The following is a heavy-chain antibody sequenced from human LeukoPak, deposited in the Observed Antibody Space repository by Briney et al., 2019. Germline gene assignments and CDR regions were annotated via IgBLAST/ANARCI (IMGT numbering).Heavy chain of an antibody. Sequence: AGGYLRLSCAASGFTVSSNYMSWVRQAPGKGLEWVSVIYSGGSTYYADSVQGRFTISRDNSKNTLYLQMNSLRAEDTAVYYCARDRLYSSSSEGYWGQGILVTVSS. D-gene: IGHD6-6*01. CDR2: IYSGGST. CDR1: GFTVSSNY. V-gene: IGHV3-53*01. CDR3: ARDRLYSSSSEGY. J-gene: IGHJ4*02.